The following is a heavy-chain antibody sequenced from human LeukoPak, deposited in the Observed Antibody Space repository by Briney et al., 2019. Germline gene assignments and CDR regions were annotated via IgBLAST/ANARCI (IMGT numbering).Heavy chain of an antibody. D-gene: IGHD6-13*01. CDR1: GGTFSSYA. J-gene: IGHJ4*02. CDR2: IIPIFGTA. V-gene: IGHV1-69*05. CDR3: ARRSIGSSWYCDY. Sequence: ASVKVSCKASGGTFSSYAISWVRQAPGQGLEWMGGIIPIFGTANYAQKLQGRVTMTTDTSTSTAYMELRSLRSDDTAVYYCARRSIGSSWYCDYWGQGTLVTVSS.